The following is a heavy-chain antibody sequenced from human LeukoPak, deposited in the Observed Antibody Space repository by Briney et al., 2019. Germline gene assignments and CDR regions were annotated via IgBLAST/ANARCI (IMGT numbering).Heavy chain of an antibody. CDR3: ARRGSSGHYMDV. Sequence: SETLPLTCTVSGGSISSSSYNWGWIRQPPGQGLEWIGNIHYSGSTYYNPSLESRVTISVDTSKNQFSLKLNSVTVADTAVYYCARRGSSGHYMDVWGKGTTVTVSS. J-gene: IGHJ6*03. CDR1: GGSISSSSYN. CDR2: IHYSGST. D-gene: IGHD6-19*01. V-gene: IGHV4-39*01.